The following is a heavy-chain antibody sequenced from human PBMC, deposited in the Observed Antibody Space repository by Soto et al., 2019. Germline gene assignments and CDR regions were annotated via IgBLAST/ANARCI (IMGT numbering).Heavy chain of an antibody. CDR1: GYRFTSYW. CDR2: IFPSDSDT. J-gene: IGHJ5*02. D-gene: IGHD3-22*01. CDR3: ARKDKSGYFNWFDP. Sequence: GESLKIACRTSGYRFTSYWIDWVRQMPGKGLEWMGIIFPSDSDTRYRPSFQGQVTISAYRSTSTVFLQWASLKASDTAVYFCARKDKSGYFNWFDPWGQGTLVTVS. V-gene: IGHV5-51*01.